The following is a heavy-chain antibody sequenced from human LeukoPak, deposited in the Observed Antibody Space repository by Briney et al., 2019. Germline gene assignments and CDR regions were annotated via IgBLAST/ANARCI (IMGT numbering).Heavy chain of an antibody. D-gene: IGHD6-13*01. CDR1: GGSISGYY. CDR2: INHSGST. J-gene: IGHJ5*02. Sequence: PSETLSLTCTVSGGSISGYYWSWIRQPPGKGLEWIGEINHSGSTNYNPSLKSRVTISVDTSKNQFSLKLSSVTAADTAVYYCARGIAAALKNNWFDPWGQGTLVTVSS. V-gene: IGHV4-34*01. CDR3: ARGIAAALKNNWFDP.